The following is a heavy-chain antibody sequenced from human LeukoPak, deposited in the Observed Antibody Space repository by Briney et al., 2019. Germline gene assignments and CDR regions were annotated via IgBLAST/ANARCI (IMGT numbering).Heavy chain of an antibody. D-gene: IGHD2-15*01. Sequence: PSETLSLTCSVSGGSLSTYYWTWTRQPPGKGLEWIGYIYHSGSTNYNPSLKSRATISVDTSKNQFSLKVSSVTAADTAVYYCARHYCRGGSCYYFDYWGQGTLVTVSS. CDR2: IYHSGST. CDR1: GGSLSTYY. J-gene: IGHJ4*02. CDR3: ARHYCRGGSCYYFDY. V-gene: IGHV4-59*08.